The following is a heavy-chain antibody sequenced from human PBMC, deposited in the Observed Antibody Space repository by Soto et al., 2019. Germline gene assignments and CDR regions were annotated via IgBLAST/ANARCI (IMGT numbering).Heavy chain of an antibody. CDR1: GFTFTSYG. J-gene: IGHJ4*02. CDR3: AKGGRTSSSWYGEGRDY. Sequence: QVRLVESGGGVVQPGTSLRLSCAASGFTFTSYGMHWVRQAPGKGLEWVAVISYDGRYKYYGDSVKGRFTISRDNSKNTLDLQMNSLRAEDTAVYFCAKGGRTSSSWYGEGRDYWGQGTLVTVSS. CDR2: ISYDGRYK. V-gene: IGHV3-30*18. D-gene: IGHD6-13*01.